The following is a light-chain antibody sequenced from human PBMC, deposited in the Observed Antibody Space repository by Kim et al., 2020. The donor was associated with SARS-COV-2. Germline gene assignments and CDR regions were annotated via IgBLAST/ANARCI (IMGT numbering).Light chain of an antibody. CDR3: AAWDDSLNGVV. V-gene: IGLV1-44*01. CDR2: SNS. CDR1: RSNIGSNS. J-gene: IGLJ2*01. Sequence: GQRVTISCSGGRSNIGSNSVSWFQQLPGTAPKLLIYSNSQRPSGVPDRFSGSTSGTSASLAISGLQSEDETDYYCAAWDDSLNGVVFGGGTQLTVL.